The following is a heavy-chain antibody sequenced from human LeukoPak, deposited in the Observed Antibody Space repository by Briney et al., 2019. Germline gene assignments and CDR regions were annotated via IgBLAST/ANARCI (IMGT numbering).Heavy chain of an antibody. V-gene: IGHV3-7*01. J-gene: IGHJ3*02. CDR3: AREASHDAFDI. CDR1: GFTFSSYW. Sequence: PGGSLRLSCAASGFTFSSYWMSWVRQAPGKGLEWVANIKQDGSEKYYVDSVKGRFTISRDNAKNSLYLQMNGLRAEDTAVYYCAREASHDAFDIWGQGTMVTVSS. CDR2: IKQDGSEK.